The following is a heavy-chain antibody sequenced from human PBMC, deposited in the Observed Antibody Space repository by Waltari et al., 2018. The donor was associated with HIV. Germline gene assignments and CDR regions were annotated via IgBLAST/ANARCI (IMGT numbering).Heavy chain of an antibody. J-gene: IGHJ6*02. Sequence: EVLLVESGDGLVQPGGSLGVSCSVSGFPCSSYWMTWVRQGPGKGLVWVSGINRDGRTIRYADSVKGRFTISRDNAKNTLYLQMNSLRAEDTALYYCARGQYYSMDVWGQGTTVTVSS. V-gene: IGHV3-74*01. CDR2: INRDGRTI. D-gene: IGHD3-10*01. CDR1: GFPCSSYW. CDR3: ARGQYYSMDV.